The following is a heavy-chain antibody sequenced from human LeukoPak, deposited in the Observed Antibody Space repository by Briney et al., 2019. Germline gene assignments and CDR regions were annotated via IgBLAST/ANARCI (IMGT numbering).Heavy chain of an antibody. CDR2: IYYSGST. V-gene: IGHV4-59*01. Sequence: PSETLSLTCTVSGGSISSYYWSWIRQPPGKGLEWIGYIYYSGSTNYNPSLKSRVTISVDTSKNQFSLKLSSVAAADTAVYYCARGGDYVVHYWGQGTLVTVSS. CDR1: GGSISSYY. J-gene: IGHJ4*02. CDR3: ARGGDYVVHY. D-gene: IGHD4-17*01.